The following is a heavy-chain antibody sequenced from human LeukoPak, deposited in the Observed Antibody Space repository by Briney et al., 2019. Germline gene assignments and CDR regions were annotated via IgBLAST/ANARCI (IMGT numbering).Heavy chain of an antibody. CDR1: GFDVSDKF. Sequence: GRSLTLSCAASGFDVSDKFMAWVRQVPGTGLEWVSVIYSGVNTYYADSVKGRFTISRDNAKNTLFLQMSSLRAEDTAVYYCAREMLSYGDALDIWGQGTVVTVSS. V-gene: IGHV3-53*01. CDR2: IYSGVNT. J-gene: IGHJ3*02. D-gene: IGHD5-18*01. CDR3: AREMLSYGDALDI.